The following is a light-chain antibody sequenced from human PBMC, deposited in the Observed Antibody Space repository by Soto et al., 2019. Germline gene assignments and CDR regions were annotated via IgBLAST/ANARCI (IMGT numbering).Light chain of an antibody. CDR2: AAS. Sequence: DIQMTQSPSSLSASVGDRVTITCRASQSISSYLNWYQQKPGKAPKRLIYAASTLQSGVPSRFSGRGSGTEFTLTISSLQPDDFATYYCQQYSRYSAFGQGTKVDIK. CDR1: QSISSY. CDR3: QQYSRYSA. J-gene: IGKJ2*01. V-gene: IGKV1-39*01.